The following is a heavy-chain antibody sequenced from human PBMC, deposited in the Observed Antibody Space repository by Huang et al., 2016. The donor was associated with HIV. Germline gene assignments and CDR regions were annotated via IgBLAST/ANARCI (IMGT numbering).Heavy chain of an antibody. V-gene: IGHV3-74*01. CDR1: GFTFSSYW. CDR3: ARDSQQWLVEDY. J-gene: IGHJ4*02. CDR2: INSDGSST. D-gene: IGHD6-19*01. Sequence: EVQLVESGGGLVQPGGSLRLSCAASGFTFSSYWMHWVRQDPGKGVVWVSRINSDGSSTSYADSVKGRFTISRDNAKNTLYLQMNSLRAEDTAVYYCARDSQQWLVEDYWGQGTLVTVSS.